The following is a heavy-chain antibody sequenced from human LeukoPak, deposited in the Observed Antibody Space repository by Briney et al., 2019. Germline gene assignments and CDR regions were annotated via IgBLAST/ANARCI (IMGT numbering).Heavy chain of an antibody. CDR1: GYTFNKYA. CDR2: INTNTGNP. V-gene: IGHV7-4-1*02. J-gene: IGHJ4*02. CDR3: ARGVARSSKFHFSYYFDY. Sequence: ASVKVSCKASGYTFNKYAMNWVRQAPGQGFEWMGWINTNTGNPTYAQGFTGRFVFFLDTSVSTAYLQISSLKAEDTAVYYCARGVARSSKFHFSYYFDYWGQGTLVTVSS. D-gene: IGHD2-15*01.